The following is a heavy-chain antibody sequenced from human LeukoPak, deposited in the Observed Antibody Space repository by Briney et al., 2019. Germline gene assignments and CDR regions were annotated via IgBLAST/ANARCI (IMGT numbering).Heavy chain of an antibody. V-gene: IGHV3-53*01. CDR3: TTALWELFDY. Sequence: GGSLRLSCAASGFTVSSNYMSWVRQAPGKGLEWVSIIYTGDITYYADSVKGRFTISRDDSKNTLYLQMNSLKTEDTAVYYCTTALWELFDYWGQGTLVTVSS. CDR2: IYTGDIT. J-gene: IGHJ4*02. D-gene: IGHD1-26*01. CDR1: GFTVSSNY.